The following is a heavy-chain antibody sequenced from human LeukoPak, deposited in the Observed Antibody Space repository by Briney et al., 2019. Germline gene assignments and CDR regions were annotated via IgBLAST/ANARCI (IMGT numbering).Heavy chain of an antibody. CDR2: ITVSGDTT. CDR3: AKYLTAKGPPYALDV. J-gene: IGHJ6*02. V-gene: IGHV3-23*01. Sequence: PGGSQRLSCAASEFTFSSYAMQWVRQAPGKGLEWVSGITVSGDTTYYTDSVKGRFTISRDNSKNTLYLRMNSLRAEDTAVYYCAKYLTAKGPPYALDVWGQGTTVTVSS. D-gene: IGHD1-14*01. CDR1: EFTFSSYA.